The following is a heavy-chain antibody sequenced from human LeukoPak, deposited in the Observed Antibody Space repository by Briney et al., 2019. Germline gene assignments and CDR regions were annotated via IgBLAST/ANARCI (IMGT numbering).Heavy chain of an antibody. Sequence: GGSLRLSCAASGFTFSSYWMHWVRQAPGKGLVCVSRINSDGNSTGYADSVKGRFTISRDNAKNTLYLQMNSLRAEDTAVYYCAREGPFGVVIFDYWGQGTLVTVSS. CDR2: INSDGNST. V-gene: IGHV3-74*01. CDR3: AREGPFGVVIFDY. J-gene: IGHJ4*02. D-gene: IGHD3-3*01. CDR1: GFTFSSYW.